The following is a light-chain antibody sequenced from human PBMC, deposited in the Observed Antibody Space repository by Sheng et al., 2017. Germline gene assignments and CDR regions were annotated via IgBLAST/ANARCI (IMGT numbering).Light chain of an antibody. J-gene: IGKJ1*01. CDR3: LQHYDFPWT. CDR1: QGISNF. Sequence: DIQMTQSPSVVSASVGDRVTITCRASQGISNFLAWFQQRPGKAPQRLIYGASSLQSGVPSRFSGSGSGTEFTLTISSLQPEDFATYYCLQHYDFPWTFGQGTRVEIK. V-gene: IGKV1-17*03. CDR2: GAS.